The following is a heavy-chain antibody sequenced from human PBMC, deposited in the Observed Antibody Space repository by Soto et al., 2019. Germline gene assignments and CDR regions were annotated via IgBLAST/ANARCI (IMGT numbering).Heavy chain of an antibody. CDR2: IYWDDDK. CDR3: AHYRRYDSTDY. Sequence: QITLKESGPTLVKPTQTLTLTCTFSGFSLSTSGVGVGWIRQPPGKALEWLALIYWDDDKRYSPSLKSRLTIPKDTSKNQVVLTMTNMDPVHTATYYCAHYRRYDSTDYWGQGTLDPVSS. J-gene: IGHJ4*02. D-gene: IGHD5-12*01. CDR1: GFSLSTSGVG. V-gene: IGHV2-5*02.